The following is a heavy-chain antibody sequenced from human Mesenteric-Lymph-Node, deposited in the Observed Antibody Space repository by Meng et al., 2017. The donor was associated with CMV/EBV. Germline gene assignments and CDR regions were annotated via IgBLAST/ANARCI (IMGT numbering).Heavy chain of an antibody. CDR3: ARHLVGTTFAFDI. J-gene: IGHJ3*02. CDR1: GGSFSGYY. V-gene: IGHV5-51*01. D-gene: IGHD1-26*01. CDR2: IYPGDSDT. Sequence: GGSLRLSCAVYGGSFSGYYWSWVRQAPGKGLEWMGIIYPGDSDTRYSPSFQGQVTISADKSISTAYLQWSSLKASDTAMYYCARHLVGTTFAFDIWGQGTMVTVSS.